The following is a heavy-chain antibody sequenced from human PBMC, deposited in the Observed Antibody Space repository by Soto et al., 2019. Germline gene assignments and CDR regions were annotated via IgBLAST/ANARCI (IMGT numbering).Heavy chain of an antibody. CDR1: GYSFTSYW. D-gene: IGHD6-19*01. CDR3: ARRKQWLVRGYYYYGMDV. Sequence: PGESLKISCKGSGYSFTSYWISWVRQMPGKGLEWMGRFDPSDSYTNYSPSFQGHVTISADKSISTAYLQWSSLKASDTAMYYCARRKQWLVRGYYYYGMDVWGQGTTVT. J-gene: IGHJ6*02. CDR2: FDPSDSYT. V-gene: IGHV5-10-1*01.